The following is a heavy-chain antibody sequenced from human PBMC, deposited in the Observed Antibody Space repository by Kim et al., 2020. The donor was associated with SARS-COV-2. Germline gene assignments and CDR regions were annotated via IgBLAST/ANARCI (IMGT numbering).Heavy chain of an antibody. Sequence: GGSLRLSCVASGFNLSTHTMGWVRQAPGKGLEWVSSISGRGGNIYYADSVKGRFTISRDNAKNLVYLQMNSLRAEDTALYYCSGGITKFDYYYSIDVWG. CDR1: GFNLSTHT. D-gene: IGHD1-26*01. CDR2: ISGRGGNI. V-gene: IGHV3-21*01. CDR3: SGGITKFDYYYSIDV. J-gene: IGHJ6*02.